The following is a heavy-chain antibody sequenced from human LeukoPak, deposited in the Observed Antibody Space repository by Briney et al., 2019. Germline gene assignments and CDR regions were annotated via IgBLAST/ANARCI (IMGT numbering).Heavy chain of an antibody. CDR1: GGSISSSSYY. Sequence: SETLSLTCTVSGGSISSSSYYWGWIRQPPGKGLEWIGYIYYSGSTNYNPSLKSRVTISVDTSKNQFSLKLSSVTAADTAVYYCARATDYYYDSSGSQYYFDYWGQGTLVTVSS. CDR2: IYYSGST. V-gene: IGHV4-61*05. D-gene: IGHD3-22*01. CDR3: ARATDYYYDSSGSQYYFDY. J-gene: IGHJ4*02.